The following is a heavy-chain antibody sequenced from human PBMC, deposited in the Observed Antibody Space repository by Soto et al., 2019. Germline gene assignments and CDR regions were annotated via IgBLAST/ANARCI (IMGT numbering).Heavy chain of an antibody. J-gene: IGHJ4*02. CDR1: GFTFSDYA. D-gene: IGHD6-19*01. CDR2: VSHDGRNT. CDR3: AQGGQQWLVTSDFNY. Sequence: VQLVESGGGVVQPGRSLRLSCAASGFTFSDYAMHWVRQAPGKGVEWVAVVSHDGRNTHYADSVKGRFTISRDSSKNSVSLEVTSLGAEDTAVYYCAQGGQQWLVTSDFNYWGQGALVTVSS. V-gene: IGHV3-30*03.